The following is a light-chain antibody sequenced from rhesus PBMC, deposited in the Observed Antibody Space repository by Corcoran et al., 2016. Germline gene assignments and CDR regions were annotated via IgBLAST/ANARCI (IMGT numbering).Light chain of an antibody. CDR2: EAA. CDR1: QGITND. CDR3: QHYYSTPWT. J-gene: IGKJ1*01. V-gene: IGKV1-25*01. Sequence: DIQMTQSPSSLSASVGDRVTITCRASQGITNDLAWYQQKPGETPKLLIYEAASLQSGIPFRFSGSGSGTDFTITISSLQSEDFATYYCQHYYSTPWTFGQGTKVEIK.